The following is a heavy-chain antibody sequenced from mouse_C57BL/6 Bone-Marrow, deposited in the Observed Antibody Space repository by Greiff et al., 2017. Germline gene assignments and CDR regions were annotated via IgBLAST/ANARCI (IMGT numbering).Heavy chain of an antibody. CDR2: ISNGGGST. Sequence: EVHLVESGGGLVQPGGSLKLSCAASGFTFSDYYMYWVRQTPEKRLEWVAYISNGGGSTYYPDTVKGRFTISRDNAKNTLYLQMSRLKSEVTAMYYCARQDGKRGYFDYWGQGTTLTVSS. V-gene: IGHV5-12*01. CDR1: GFTFSDYY. CDR3: ARQDGKRGYFDY. J-gene: IGHJ2*01. D-gene: IGHD2-1*01.